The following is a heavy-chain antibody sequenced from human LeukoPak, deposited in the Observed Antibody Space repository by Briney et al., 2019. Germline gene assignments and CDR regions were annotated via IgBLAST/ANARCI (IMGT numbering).Heavy chain of an antibody. CDR2: ISSSGSTI. CDR3: ARGIYDSSVPGY. CDR1: GFTFSSYE. V-gene: IGHV3-48*03. Sequence: PGGSLRLSCAASGFTFSSYEMNWVRQAPGKGLEWVSYISSSGSTIYYADSVKGRFTISRDNAKNSLYLQMNSLRAEDTAVYYCARGIYDSSVPGYWGQGTLVTVSS. J-gene: IGHJ4*02. D-gene: IGHD3-22*01.